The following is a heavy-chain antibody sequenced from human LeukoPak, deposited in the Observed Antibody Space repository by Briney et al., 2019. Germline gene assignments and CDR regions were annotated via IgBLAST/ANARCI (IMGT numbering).Heavy chain of an antibody. CDR1: GGSISSGSYY. D-gene: IGHD3-22*01. CDR2: IYTSGST. J-gene: IGHJ4*02. Sequence: PSETLSLTCTASGGSISSGSYYWSWIRQPAGKGLEWIGRIYTSGSTNYNPSLKSRVTISVDTSKNQFSLKLSSVTAADTAVYYCARDTIEYYYDSSGSYYFDHWGQGTLVTVSS. V-gene: IGHV4-61*02. CDR3: ARDTIEYYYDSSGSYYFDH.